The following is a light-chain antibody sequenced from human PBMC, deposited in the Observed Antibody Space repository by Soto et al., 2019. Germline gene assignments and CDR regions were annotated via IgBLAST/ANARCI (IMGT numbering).Light chain of an antibody. J-gene: IGKJ1*01. CDR3: QQYNSYWT. CDR2: DAS. V-gene: IGKV1-5*01. CDR1: QTISSW. Sequence: DIQMTQSPSTLSVSVGDRVTITCRASQTISSWLAWYQQKPGKAPKVLIFDASSLESGVPSRLSGSGSATEFTLTISSMQPDDFATYYCQQYNSYWTFGHGTKVDIK.